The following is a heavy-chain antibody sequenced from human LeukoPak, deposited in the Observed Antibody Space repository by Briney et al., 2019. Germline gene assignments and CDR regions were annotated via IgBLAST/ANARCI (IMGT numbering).Heavy chain of an antibody. Sequence: PGGSLRLSCAASGFTFSSYSMNWVRQAPGKGLEWVSYISSSSSTIYYADSVKGRFTISRDNAKNSLYLQMNSLRAEDTAVYYCARDLTGTTYQYYYYYMDVWGKGTTVTVSS. D-gene: IGHD1-20*01. V-gene: IGHV3-48*01. CDR1: GFTFSSYS. CDR2: ISSSSSTI. J-gene: IGHJ6*03. CDR3: ARDLTGTTYQYYYYYMDV.